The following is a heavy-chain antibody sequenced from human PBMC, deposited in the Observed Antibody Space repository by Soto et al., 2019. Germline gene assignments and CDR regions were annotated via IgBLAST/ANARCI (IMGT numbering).Heavy chain of an antibody. V-gene: IGHV3-23*01. Sequence: GGSLRLSCAASGFTFSSYAMSWVRQAPGKGQEWVSTISASGGSTSSAYSVKGRFTISRDNSKNTLYLQMSSLRAEDTAVYYCAQSKITDQHSYGMAVWGQGTPVTVSS. CDR2: ISASGGST. CDR1: GFTFSSYA. CDR3: AQSKITDQHSYGMAV. J-gene: IGHJ6*02. D-gene: IGHD2-2*01.